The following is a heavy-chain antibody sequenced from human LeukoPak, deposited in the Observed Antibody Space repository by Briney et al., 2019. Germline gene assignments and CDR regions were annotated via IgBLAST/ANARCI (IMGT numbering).Heavy chain of an antibody. J-gene: IGHJ4*02. CDR2: IKQDGSET. Sequence: GGSLRLSCAASGFTFSSYWMSWVRQAPGKGLEWVANIKQDGSETYYVDSVKGRFTISRDNAKNSLYLQMNSLRAEDTAVYYCARDRVAIAVAAVDYWGQETRVTVSS. CDR3: ARDRVAIAVAAVDY. D-gene: IGHD6-19*01. CDR1: GFTFSSYW. V-gene: IGHV3-7*03.